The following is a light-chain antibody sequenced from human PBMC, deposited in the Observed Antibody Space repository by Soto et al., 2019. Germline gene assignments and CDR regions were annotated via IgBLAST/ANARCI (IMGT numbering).Light chain of an antibody. CDR2: YDG. J-gene: IGLJ2*01. V-gene: IGLV3-21*04. CDR3: KVWISTSDNVV. CDR1: DIGTKS. Sequence: SYELTQPPSVSVAPGKTARITCGGNDIGTKSVHWYLQKPGQAPVLVIYYDGDRPSGVPERFSGSNSENTATLTISRVEAGDEADYSCKVWISTSDNVVFGGGTKQTVL.